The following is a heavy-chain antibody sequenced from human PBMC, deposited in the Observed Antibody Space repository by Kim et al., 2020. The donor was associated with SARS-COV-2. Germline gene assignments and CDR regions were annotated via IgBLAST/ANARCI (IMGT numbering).Heavy chain of an antibody. CDR2: INYSGST. D-gene: IGHD5-18*01. Sequence: SETLSLTCSVSGGSIRYWGWIRQSPGKGLEWVGSINYSGSTYYNPSLKSRVTISVDTPKNQLSLKLSSVTAADTAVYYCAEGYSYGYFDYWGQGTLVTVSS. J-gene: IGHJ4*02. CDR3: AEGYSYGYFDY. CDR1: GGSIRY. V-gene: IGHV4-39*01.